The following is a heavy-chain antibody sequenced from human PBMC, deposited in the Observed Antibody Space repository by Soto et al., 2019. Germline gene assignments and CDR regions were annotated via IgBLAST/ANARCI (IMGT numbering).Heavy chain of an antibody. CDR3: ARATQLSNRGVRGLFDP. V-gene: IGHV1-18*01. D-gene: IGHD2-2*01. CDR1: GYTFTSYG. Sequence: QVQLVQSGADVKKPGASVKVSCKASGYTFTSYGISWVRQAPGQGLEWVGWISPYNVDTNYAQKLQGRVTMTTDTFTSPAYMELRSLISDDTAVYYCARATQLSNRGVRGLFDPWGQGTLVTVSS. J-gene: IGHJ5*02. CDR2: ISPYNVDT.